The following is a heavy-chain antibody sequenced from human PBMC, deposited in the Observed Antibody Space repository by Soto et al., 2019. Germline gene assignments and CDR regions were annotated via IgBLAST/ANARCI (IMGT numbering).Heavy chain of an antibody. D-gene: IGHD6-13*01. Sequence: ASVKVSCKASGFTFTSSAVQWVRQARGQRLEWIGWIVVGSGNTNYAQKFQERVTITRDMSTSTAYMELSSLRSEDTAVYYCAAEIIAAAGTYYYYYGMDVWGQGTTVTVSS. V-gene: IGHV1-58*01. J-gene: IGHJ6*02. CDR1: GFTFTSSA. CDR2: IVVGSGNT. CDR3: AAEIIAAAGTYYYYYGMDV.